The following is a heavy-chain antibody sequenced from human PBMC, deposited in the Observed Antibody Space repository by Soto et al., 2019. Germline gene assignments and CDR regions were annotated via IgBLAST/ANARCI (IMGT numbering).Heavy chain of an antibody. CDR3: ARSYYDSSGKGYFDY. CDR1: GGTFSSYA. V-gene: IGHV1-69*13. D-gene: IGHD3-22*01. CDR2: IIPIFGTA. Sequence: SVKVSCKASGGTFSSYAISWVRQAPGQGLEWMGGIIPIFGTANYAQKFQGRVTITADESTSTAYMELSSLRSEDTAVYYCARSYYDSSGKGYFDYWGQGTLVTVSS. J-gene: IGHJ4*02.